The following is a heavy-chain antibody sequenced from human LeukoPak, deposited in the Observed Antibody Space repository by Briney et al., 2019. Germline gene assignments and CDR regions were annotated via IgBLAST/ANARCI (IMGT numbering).Heavy chain of an antibody. Sequence: PSETLSLTCAVYGGSFSSYYWNWIRPPPGKGLEWIGEINHSGSTNYNPSLKSRVTISVDTSKSQFSLKLSSVTAADTAVYYCARGGDTPFDYWGQGTLVTVSS. V-gene: IGHV4-34*01. CDR2: INHSGST. CDR3: ARGGDTPFDY. CDR1: GGSFSSYY. D-gene: IGHD5-18*01. J-gene: IGHJ4*02.